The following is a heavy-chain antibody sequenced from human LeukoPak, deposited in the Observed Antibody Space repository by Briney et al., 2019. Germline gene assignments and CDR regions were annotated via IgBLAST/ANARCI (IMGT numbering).Heavy chain of an antibody. J-gene: IGHJ6*03. CDR1: GGSISSYY. CDR3: ARVLHAAAGTAYYYMDV. CDR2: IYTSGST. D-gene: IGHD6-13*01. V-gene: IGHV4-4*07. Sequence: PSETLSLTCTVSGGSISSYYWSWIRQPAGKGPEWIGRIYTSGSTNYNPSLKNRVTMSVDTSKNQFSLKLSSVTAADTAVYYCARVLHAAAGTAYYYMDVWGKGTTVTVSS.